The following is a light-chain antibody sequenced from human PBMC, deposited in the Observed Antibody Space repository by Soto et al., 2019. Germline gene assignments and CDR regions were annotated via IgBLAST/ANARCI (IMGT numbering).Light chain of an antibody. CDR1: QSVSSN. J-gene: IGKJ2*01. Sequence: EIVMTQSPVTLSVSPGERAALSCRASQSVSSNLAWYQQKPGQAPRLLIYGASTRATGIPARFRGSGSGTEFTLTISSLQPEDFAVYYCQQYVKWPLYTFGQGTKLEIK. CDR2: GAS. CDR3: QQYVKWPLYT. V-gene: IGKV3-15*01.